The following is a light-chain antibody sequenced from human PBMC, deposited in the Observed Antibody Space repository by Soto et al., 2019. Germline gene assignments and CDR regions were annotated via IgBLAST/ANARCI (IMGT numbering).Light chain of an antibody. CDR3: QQYGSSPWT. CDR2: AAS. CDR1: QTIRSNY. V-gene: IGKV3-20*01. Sequence: ETVLTQSPGTLSFSPGERATLSCRASQTIRSNYLAWYRHTPGQAPRLLTYAASNRYTGIADRFSGSGSGTDFTLIISRMEPEDFAQYYCQQYGSSPWTFGQGTKVEIK. J-gene: IGKJ1*01.